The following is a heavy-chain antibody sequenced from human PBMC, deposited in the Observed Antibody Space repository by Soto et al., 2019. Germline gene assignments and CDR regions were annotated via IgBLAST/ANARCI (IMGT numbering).Heavy chain of an antibody. CDR1: GFTFPGYA. CDR2: ITARGGHSEYRT. Sequence: EVQLLESGGGVTQPGGSLRLSCEASGFTFPGYAMSWVRQAPGKGPEWVSAITARGGHSEYRTYYADSVRGRFTISRDDSRSTLFLQMHSLRVEDSAIYYCAKDDEWAIFGVTNLDVWGKGTAVSVSS. D-gene: IGHD3-3*01. V-gene: IGHV3-23*01. CDR3: AKDDEWAIFGVTNLDV. J-gene: IGHJ6*04.